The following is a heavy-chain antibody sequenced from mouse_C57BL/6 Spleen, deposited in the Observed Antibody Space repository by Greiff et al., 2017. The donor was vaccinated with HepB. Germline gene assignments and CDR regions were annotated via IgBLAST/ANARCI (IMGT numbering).Heavy chain of an antibody. D-gene: IGHD1-1*01. CDR2: IYPGSGST. J-gene: IGHJ4*01. V-gene: IGHV1-55*01. CDR1: GYTFTSYW. Sequence: QVQLQQPGAELVKPGASVKMSCKASGYTFTSYWITWVKQRPGRGLEWIGDIYPGSGSTNYNEKFKSKATLTVDTSSSTAYMQLSSLTSDDSAVYYYTRDYYGSSSYYYAMDYWGQGTSVTVSS. CDR3: TRDYYGSSSYYYAMDY.